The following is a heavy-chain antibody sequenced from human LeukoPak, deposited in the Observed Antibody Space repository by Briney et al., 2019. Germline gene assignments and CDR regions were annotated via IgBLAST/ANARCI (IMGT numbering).Heavy chain of an antibody. CDR3: TTGDSYAGK. CDR1: GFTFGNAW. Sequence: SGGSLRLSCAASGFTFGNAWMSWVRQAPGKGLEWVGRIKSKTDVGTTDYAAPVKGRFTISRDDSKNTLYLQMNSLKIEDTAVYYCTTGDSYAGKWGQGTLVTVSS. J-gene: IGHJ4*02. CDR2: IKSKTDVGTT. V-gene: IGHV3-15*01. D-gene: IGHD5-18*01.